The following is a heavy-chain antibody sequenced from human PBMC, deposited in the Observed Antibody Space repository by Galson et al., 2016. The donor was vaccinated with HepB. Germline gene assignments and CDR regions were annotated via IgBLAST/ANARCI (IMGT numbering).Heavy chain of an antibody. V-gene: IGHV3-30*04. CDR1: RFTFKYYA. CDR3: AREDVGLLLGFGMDV. Sequence: SLRLSCATSRFTFKYYAMHWVRQAPGKGLEWVAVISYDGSNKYYADSVKGRFTISRDNSKNTLYLQMNSLRAEDTAVYYCAREDVGLLLGFGMDVWGQGTTVTGSS. CDR2: ISYDGSNK. D-gene: IGHD1-26*01. J-gene: IGHJ6*02.